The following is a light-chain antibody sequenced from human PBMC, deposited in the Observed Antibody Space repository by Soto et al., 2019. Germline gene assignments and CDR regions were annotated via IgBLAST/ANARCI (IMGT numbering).Light chain of an antibody. CDR1: QSISSW. CDR2: KAS. J-gene: IGKJ1*01. V-gene: IGKV1-5*03. Sequence: TQSPDTLSASVGDRVTLTCRASQSISSWLAWYQQKPGKAPKLLIYKASSLESGVPSRFSGSGSGTEFTLTISSLQPDDFATYYCQQYNSYSTFGQGTKVDI. CDR3: QQYNSYST.